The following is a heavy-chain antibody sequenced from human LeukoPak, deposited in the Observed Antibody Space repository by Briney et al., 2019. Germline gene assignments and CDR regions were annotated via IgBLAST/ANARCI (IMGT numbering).Heavy chain of an antibody. CDR3: ARGRRWDLLVSLIDASDI. J-gene: IGHJ3*02. Sequence: GGSLRVSCAASGFSVSSNFMTWVRQAPGKGLEWVSVIFSGGSTYYAGSVKGRFTISRDNSKNTLYLQMNRLRAEDTAVYYCARGRRWDLLVSLIDASDIWGQGTMV. CDR1: GFSVSSNF. V-gene: IGHV3-53*01. D-gene: IGHD1-26*01. CDR2: IFSGGST.